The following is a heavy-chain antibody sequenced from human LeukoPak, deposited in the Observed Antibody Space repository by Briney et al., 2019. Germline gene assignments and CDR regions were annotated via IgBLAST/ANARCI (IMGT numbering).Heavy chain of an antibody. D-gene: IGHD6-13*01. CDR3: ARTTSSSSWYDTHYYYYMDV. CDR1: GGSISSYY. CDR2: IYYSGST. V-gene: IGHV4-59*01. Sequence: SETLSLTCTVSGGSISSYYWSWIRQPPGKGLEWIGYIYYSGSTNYNPSLKSRVPISVDTSKTQFSLKLSSVTAADTAVYYCARTTSSSSWYDTHYYYYMDVWGKGTTVTISS. J-gene: IGHJ6*03.